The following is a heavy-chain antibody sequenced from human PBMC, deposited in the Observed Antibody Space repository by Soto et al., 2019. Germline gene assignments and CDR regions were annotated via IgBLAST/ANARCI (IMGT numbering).Heavy chain of an antibody. V-gene: IGHV1-18*01. CDR1: GYTFTSYG. CDR2: ISAYNGNT. CDR3: ARDRDIVLMVYALNDAFDI. Sequence: ASVKVSCKASGYTFTSYGISWVRQAPEQGLEWMGWISAYNGNTNYAQKLQGRVTMTTDTSTSTAYMELRSLRSDDTAVYYCARDRDIVLMVYALNDAFDIWGQGTMVTVSS. J-gene: IGHJ3*02. D-gene: IGHD2-8*01.